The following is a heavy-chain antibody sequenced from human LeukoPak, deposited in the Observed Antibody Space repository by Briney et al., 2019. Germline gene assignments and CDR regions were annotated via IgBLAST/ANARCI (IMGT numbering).Heavy chain of an antibody. V-gene: IGHV4-34*01. Sequence: SETLSLTCAVYGGSFSGYYWSWIRQPPGKGLEWIGEINHSGSTNYNPSLKSRVTISVDTSKNQFSLKLSSVTAADTAVYYCASLDVTYYYDSSGYAWFDPWGQGTLVTVSS. D-gene: IGHD3-22*01. CDR1: GGSFSGYY. CDR2: INHSGST. J-gene: IGHJ5*02. CDR3: ASLDVTYYYDSSGYAWFDP.